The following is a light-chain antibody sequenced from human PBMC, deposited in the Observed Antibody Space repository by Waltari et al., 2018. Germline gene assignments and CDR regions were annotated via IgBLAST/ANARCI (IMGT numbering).Light chain of an antibody. Sequence: QSVLTQPPSASGSPGQRVTIHCSGGDSNIESKPISGYQHLPETAPRILIYANNQRPSGVPDRFSGSKSGTSASLAISRLQSEDEAVYYCGTWDNNLNGPIFGGGTKLTVL. CDR2: ANN. CDR3: GTWDNNLNGPI. V-gene: IGLV1-44*01. J-gene: IGLJ2*01. CDR1: DSNIESKP.